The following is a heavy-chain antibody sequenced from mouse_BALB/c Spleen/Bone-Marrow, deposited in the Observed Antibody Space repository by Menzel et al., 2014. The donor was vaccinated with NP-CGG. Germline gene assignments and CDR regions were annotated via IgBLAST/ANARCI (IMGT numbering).Heavy chain of an antibody. CDR3: AVYDGYAMDY. CDR2: INPYNGAT. J-gene: IGHJ4*01. Sequence: DVKLVESGPELVKPGASVKISCKASGYSFTGYYMHWVKQSHVKSLEWIGRINPYNGATSYNQNFKDKASLTVDKPSSTAYLQLSSLTSEDTAVYYCAVYDGYAMDYWGQGTSVTVSS. D-gene: IGHD2-3*01. CDR1: GYSFTGYY. V-gene: IGHV1-31*01.